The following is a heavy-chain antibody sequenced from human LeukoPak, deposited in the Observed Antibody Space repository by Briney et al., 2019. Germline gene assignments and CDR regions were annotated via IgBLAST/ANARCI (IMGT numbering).Heavy chain of an antibody. D-gene: IGHD3-3*01. CDR3: ARDTRDFFQDTNWFDP. CDR1: GGSISSYY. Sequence: SETLSLTRTVSGGSISSYYWSWIRQPAGKGLEWIGRIYTSGSTNYNPSLKSRVTMSVDTSKNQFSLKLSSVTAADTAVYYCARDTRDFFQDTNWFDPWGQGTLVTVSS. CDR2: IYTSGST. V-gene: IGHV4-4*07. J-gene: IGHJ5*02.